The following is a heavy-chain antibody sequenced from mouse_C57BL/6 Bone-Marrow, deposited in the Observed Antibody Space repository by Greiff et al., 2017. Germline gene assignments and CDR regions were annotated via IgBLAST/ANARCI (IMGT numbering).Heavy chain of an antibody. V-gene: IGHV1-72*01. CDR3: ARDCPAWFAY. J-gene: IGHJ3*01. CDR1: FSPFPISF. Sequence: VQLQQPGAELVPPGASLQRDFPSSFSPFPISFIHFFNQMPGRGLEWIGRIDPNSGGTKYNEKFKSKATLTVDKASSTAYMQLSSLTSEDSAVYYCARDCPAWFAYWGQGTRVTVSA. CDR2: IDPNSGGT.